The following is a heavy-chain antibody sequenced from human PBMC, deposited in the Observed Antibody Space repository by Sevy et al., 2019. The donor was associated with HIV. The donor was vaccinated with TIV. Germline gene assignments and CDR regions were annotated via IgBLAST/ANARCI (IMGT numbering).Heavy chain of an antibody. V-gene: IGHV3-11*06. Sequence: GGSLRLSCVASGFTFSDYYMSWIRQAPGKGLEWVSYISTGSTYTNNADCVKGRFTVSRDNSENSRYLQMNSLRAEDTAVYYCARVRYNYGSYYFDCWGQGTLVTVSS. J-gene: IGHJ4*02. D-gene: IGHD5-18*01. CDR2: ISTGSTYT. CDR1: GFTFSDYY. CDR3: ARVRYNYGSYYFDC.